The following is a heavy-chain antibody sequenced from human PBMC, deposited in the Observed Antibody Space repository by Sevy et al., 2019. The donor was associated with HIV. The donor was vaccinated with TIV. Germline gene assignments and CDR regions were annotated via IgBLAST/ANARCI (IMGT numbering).Heavy chain of an antibody. J-gene: IGHJ5*02. Sequence: GESLKISCAASGFTFTTYWMIWIRQAPGKGLEWVANINRDGTQKYYADSLKDRFTISRDNAGNSLYLQMDSLRAEDTALYYCARESSGPSVVDLWGQGTLVTVSS. CDR3: ARESSGPSVVDL. CDR2: INRDGTQK. D-gene: IGHD3-22*01. CDR1: GFTFTTYW. V-gene: IGHV3-7*01.